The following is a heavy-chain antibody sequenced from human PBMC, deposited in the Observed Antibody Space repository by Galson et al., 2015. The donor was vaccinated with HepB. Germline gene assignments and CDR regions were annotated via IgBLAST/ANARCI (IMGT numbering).Heavy chain of an antibody. J-gene: IGHJ4*02. CDR3: STVRLSYSSTYYFDY. Sequence: SLRLSCAASGFTVSSNYTRWVRQAPGKGLEWVSVIYSGGSTYYADSVKGRFTISRDNSKNTLYLQMNSLRAEDTAVYYCSTVRLSYSSTYYFDYWGQGTRVTVSS. CDR1: GFTVSSNY. V-gene: IGHV3-66*01. D-gene: IGHD6-19*01. CDR2: IYSGGST.